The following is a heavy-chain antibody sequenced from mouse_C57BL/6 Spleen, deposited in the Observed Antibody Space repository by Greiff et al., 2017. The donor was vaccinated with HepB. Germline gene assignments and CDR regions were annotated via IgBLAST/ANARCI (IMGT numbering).Heavy chain of an antibody. CDR1: GYTFTDYY. V-gene: IGHV1-19*01. D-gene: IGHD2-14*01. CDR2: INPYNGGT. Sequence: EVQLQQSGPVLVKPGASVKMSCKASGYTFTDYYMNWVKQSHGKSLEWIGVINPYNGGTSYNQKFKGKATLTVDKSSSTAYMELNSLTSEDYAVYYCARWDGVPDYWGQGTTLTVSS. CDR3: ARWDGVPDY. J-gene: IGHJ2*01.